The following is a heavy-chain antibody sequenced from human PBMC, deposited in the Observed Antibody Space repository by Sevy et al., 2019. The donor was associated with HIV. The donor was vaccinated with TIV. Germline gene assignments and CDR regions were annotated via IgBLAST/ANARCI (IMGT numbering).Heavy chain of an antibody. CDR1: GFTFSGSA. J-gene: IGHJ4*02. CDR3: AKVESPDIVVVVAATAFDY. D-gene: IGHD2-15*01. V-gene: IGHV3-73*01. Sequence: GGSLRLSCAASGFTFSGSAMHWVRQASGKGLEWVGRIRSKASSYATAYAASVKGRFTISRDDSKNTAYLQMNSLRAEDTAVYYCAKVESPDIVVVVAATAFDYWGQGTLVTVSS. CDR2: IRSKASSYAT.